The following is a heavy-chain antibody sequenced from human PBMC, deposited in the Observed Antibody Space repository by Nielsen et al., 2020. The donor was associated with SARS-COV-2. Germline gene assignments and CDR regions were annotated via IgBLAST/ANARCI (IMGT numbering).Heavy chain of an antibody. CDR1: GLVVSQFE. D-gene: IGHD5/OR15-5a*01. V-gene: IGHV3-48*03. Sequence: GGSLRLSCAASGLVVSQFEMNWVRQAPGKGLEWIAHLGSGIRYADAVRGRFTISGDDTKNSLFLQMNNLRLEDTAIYYCARGSTYWGPGTLVTVSS. CDR2: LGSGI. CDR3: ARGSTY. J-gene: IGHJ4*01.